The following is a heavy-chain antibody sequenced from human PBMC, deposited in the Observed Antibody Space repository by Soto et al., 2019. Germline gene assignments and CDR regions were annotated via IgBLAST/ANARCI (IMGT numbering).Heavy chain of an antibody. J-gene: IGHJ6*02. V-gene: IGHV3-73*01. D-gene: IGHD2-15*01. CDR1: GFTFSGSA. Sequence: GGSLRLSCAASGFTFSGSAMHWVRQASGKGLEWVGRIRSKANSYATAYAASVKGRFTISRDDSKNTAYLQMNSLKTEDTDVYYCIRACSGGSCYSSDYYYYGMDVWGQGTTVTVSS. CDR3: IRACSGGSCYSSDYYYYGMDV. CDR2: IRSKANSYAT.